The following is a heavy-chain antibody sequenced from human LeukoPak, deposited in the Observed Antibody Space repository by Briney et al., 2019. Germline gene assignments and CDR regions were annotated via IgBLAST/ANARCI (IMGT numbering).Heavy chain of an antibody. CDR3: ARFTARAREIDY. V-gene: IGHV4-39*01. Sequence: SETLSLTCTVSGGSISSSSYYWGWIRQPPGKGPEWIGSIYYSGSTYYNPSLKSRVTISVDTSKNQFSLKLSSVTAADTAVYYCARFTARAREIDYRGQGILVTVSS. J-gene: IGHJ4*02. D-gene: IGHD6-6*01. CDR1: GGSISSSSYY. CDR2: IYYSGST.